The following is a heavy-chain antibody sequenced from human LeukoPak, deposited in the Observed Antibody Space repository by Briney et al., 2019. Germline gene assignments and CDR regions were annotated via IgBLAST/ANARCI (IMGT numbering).Heavy chain of an antibody. D-gene: IGHD3-9*01. CDR1: AFTFSSYS. Sequence: GSLRLSCAASAFTFSSYSMNWVRQAPGKGLEWVSSISSSGSYIYYADSVKGRFTISRDNAKNSLYLQMNSLRAEDTAVYYCARGQYYNILTGFRGRFLGFDYWGQGTLVTVSS. CDR2: ISSSGSYI. V-gene: IGHV3-21*01. CDR3: ARGQYYNILTGFRGRFLGFDY. J-gene: IGHJ4*02.